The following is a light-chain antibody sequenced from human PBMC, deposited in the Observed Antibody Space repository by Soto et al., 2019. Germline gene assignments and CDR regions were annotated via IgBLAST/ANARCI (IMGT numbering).Light chain of an antibody. CDR2: GAS. Sequence: EIELTQSPGTLSLSPGERATISCRASQSVSSSYLGWYQQKPGQTPRLLIYGASSRDTGIPDRFSGSGSGTDFTLTISRLEPEDFAVYYCQEYGNSPRTFGQGTKVEIK. CDR3: QEYGNSPRT. CDR1: QSVSSSY. V-gene: IGKV3-20*01. J-gene: IGKJ1*01.